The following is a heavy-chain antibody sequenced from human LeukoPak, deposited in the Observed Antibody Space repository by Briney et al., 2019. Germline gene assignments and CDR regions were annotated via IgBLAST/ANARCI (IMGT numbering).Heavy chain of an antibody. D-gene: IGHD3-9*01. V-gene: IGHV3-23*01. J-gene: IGHJ5*02. Sequence: GGSLRLSCAASGFTFSSYGMSWVRQAPGKGLEWVSAISGSGGSTYYADSVKGRFTISRDNSKNTLYLQVNSLRAEDTAVYYCAKGDWSVTNNWFDPWGQGTLVTVSS. CDR2: ISGSGGST. CDR1: GFTFSSYG. CDR3: AKGDWSVTNNWFDP.